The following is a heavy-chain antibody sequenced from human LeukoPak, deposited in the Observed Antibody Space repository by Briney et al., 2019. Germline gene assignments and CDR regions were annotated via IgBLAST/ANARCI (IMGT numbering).Heavy chain of an antibody. Sequence: TGGSLRLSCAASGFTFSSYSMNWVRQAPGKGLEWVSYISSSSSTIYYADSVKGRFTISRDNAKNSLYLQMNSLRDEDTAVYYCARDHTRRTSLFHHGMDVWGQGTTVTVSS. CDR2: ISSSSSTI. CDR3: ARDHTRRTSLFHHGMDV. D-gene: IGHD2-2*01. V-gene: IGHV3-48*02. J-gene: IGHJ6*02. CDR1: GFTFSSYS.